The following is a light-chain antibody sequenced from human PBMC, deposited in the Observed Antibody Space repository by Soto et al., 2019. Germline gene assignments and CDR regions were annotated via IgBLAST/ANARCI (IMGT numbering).Light chain of an antibody. V-gene: IGKV1-39*01. CDR3: QQSFSTPQT. CDR2: VAS. Sequence: DIQMTQSPSSLSASVGDSVTITCRASQSINIYLSWYQQKPGKAPKLLINVASTLQGGVPSRFSGSGSGTDFTLAISSLQPEDSATYYCQQSFSTPQTFGGGTKVDI. CDR1: QSINIY. J-gene: IGKJ4*01.